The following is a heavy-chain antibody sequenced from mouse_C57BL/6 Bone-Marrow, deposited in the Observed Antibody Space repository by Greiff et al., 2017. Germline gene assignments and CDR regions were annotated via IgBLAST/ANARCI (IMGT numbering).Heavy chain of an antibody. V-gene: IGHV14-3*01. CDR2: IDHANGNT. CDR3: APYYGSSPAWFAY. CDR1: GFNIKNTY. D-gene: IGHD1-1*01. Sequence: VQLQQSVAELVRPGASVKLSCTASGFNIKNTYMHWVKQRPEQGLEWIGRIDHANGNTKYAPKFQGQATITADTSSNTAYLQRSSLTSEDTAIYYCAPYYGSSPAWFAYWGQGTLVTVSA. J-gene: IGHJ3*01.